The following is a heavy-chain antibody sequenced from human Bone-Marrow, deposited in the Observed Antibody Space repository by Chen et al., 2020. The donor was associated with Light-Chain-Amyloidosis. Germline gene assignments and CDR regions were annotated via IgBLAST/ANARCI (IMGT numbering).Heavy chain of an antibody. V-gene: IGHV3-23*01. J-gene: IGHJ6*02. Sequence: EVQLLESGGSLVQPGGSLRLSCAASGFTFRSYAMSWVRQAPGKGLEWVSAIRGSGGSTYYADSVKGRFTISRDNSKNTLYLQMNSLRAEDTAVYYCAKGKSGYDSRSPTDVWGQGTTVTVSS. CDR3: AKGKSGYDSRSPTDV. CDR2: IRGSGGST. D-gene: IGHD5-12*01. CDR1: GFTFRSYA.